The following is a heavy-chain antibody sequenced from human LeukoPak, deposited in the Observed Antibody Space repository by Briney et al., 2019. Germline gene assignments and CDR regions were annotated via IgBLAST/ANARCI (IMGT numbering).Heavy chain of an antibody. D-gene: IGHD4-17*01. CDR3: ARFSLYGDYSPFDY. V-gene: IGHV1-69*04. Sequence: ASVKVSCKASGGTFSSYAISWVRQAPGQGLEWMGRIIPILGIANYAQKFQGRVTITADKSTSTAYMELSSLRSEDTAVYYCARFSLYGDYSPFDYWGQGTLVTASS. J-gene: IGHJ4*02. CDR2: IIPILGIA. CDR1: GGTFSSYA.